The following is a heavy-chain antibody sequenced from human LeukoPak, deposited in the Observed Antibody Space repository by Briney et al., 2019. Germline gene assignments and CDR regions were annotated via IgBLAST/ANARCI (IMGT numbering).Heavy chain of an antibody. J-gene: IGHJ4*02. CDR2: ISNSGST. CDR3: ARSPSGYRFDS. CDR1: GGYVNRGTFF. Sequence: SETLSLTCAVSGGYVNRGTFFWTWIRKPPGTGLEWIGYISNSGSTNYHPSLKSRVTISSDTSKTQFTLKLTSVTAADTAVYYCARSPSGYRFDSWDQGTLVTVSS. D-gene: IGHD3-22*01. V-gene: IGHV4-61*01.